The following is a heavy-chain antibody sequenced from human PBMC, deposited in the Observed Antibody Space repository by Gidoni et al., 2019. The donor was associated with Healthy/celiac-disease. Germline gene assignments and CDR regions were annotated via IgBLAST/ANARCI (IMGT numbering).Heavy chain of an antibody. Sequence: EVQLVEAGGGLVKPWGSLRLSWAASGFTFSNAWMSWVRQAPGTGLELVGRITSKTDGGPTDYAAPVKGRFTISRDDSNNTLYLQMNSLKTEDTAVYYCTTWNYYDSSGQLFDIWGQGTMVTVSS. CDR2: ITSKTDGGPT. CDR1: GFTFSNAW. V-gene: IGHV3-15*01. D-gene: IGHD3-22*01. CDR3: TTWNYYDSSGQLFDI. J-gene: IGHJ3*02.